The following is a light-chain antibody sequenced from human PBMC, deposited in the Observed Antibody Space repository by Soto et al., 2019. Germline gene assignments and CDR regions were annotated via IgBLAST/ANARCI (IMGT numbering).Light chain of an antibody. Sequence: EIVMTQSPATLSLSPGERATLSCRASQTVSSNLAWYQQKPGQAPMLLIHGASTRATGVPARFSGSGSGTEFTLTISSRQSEDFAVYYCQQYHNWPPQYTFGQGTKLQIK. CDR1: QTVSSN. CDR2: GAS. V-gene: IGKV3-15*01. J-gene: IGKJ2*01. CDR3: QQYHNWPPQYT.